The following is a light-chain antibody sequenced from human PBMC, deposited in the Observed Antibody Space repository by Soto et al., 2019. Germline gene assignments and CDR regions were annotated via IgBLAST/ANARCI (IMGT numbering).Light chain of an antibody. CDR3: TSYSSNNTPYV. V-gene: IGLV2-14*01. CDR1: TSDVGGYKY. Sequence: QPARTQPASVSGSAGQSITISCSGTTSDVGGYKYVSWYQQHPGKAPKLMIYEVSNRPSGVSNRFSGSKSGNTASLTISGLQTEEEADYYCTSYSSNNTPYVFGTGTKVTVL. CDR2: EVS. J-gene: IGLJ1*01.